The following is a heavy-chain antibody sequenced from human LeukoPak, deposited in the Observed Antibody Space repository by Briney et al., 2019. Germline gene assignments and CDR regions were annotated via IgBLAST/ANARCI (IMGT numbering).Heavy chain of an antibody. CDR1: GLTFSNSW. Sequence: GGSLRLSCEASGLTFSNSWMHWVRQIPGKGLVWVSRMYGDMRDISYADSVKGRFTISRDNAKNTVYLQMNSLRGEDTAVYYCARNLGLRGSTWGQGTLVTVSS. CDR2: MYGDMRDI. D-gene: IGHD5-12*01. J-gene: IGHJ5*02. CDR3: ARNLGLRGST. V-gene: IGHV3-74*01.